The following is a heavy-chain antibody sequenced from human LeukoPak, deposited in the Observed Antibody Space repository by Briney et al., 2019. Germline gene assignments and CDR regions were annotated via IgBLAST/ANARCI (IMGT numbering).Heavy chain of an antibody. CDR1: GFTFSSHA. CDR2: IFGSGGSP. J-gene: IGHJ4*02. CDR3: GKTTVGYSSGQKPAWPVDY. Sequence: HPGGSLRLSCAASGFTFSSHAMYWVRQAPGKGLEWVAGIFGSGGSPHYADPVKGRFTISRDNSRNTVYLQINSLRAEDTAVYYCGKTTVGYSSGQKPAWPVDYWGQGTLVTVSS. V-gene: IGHV3-23*01. D-gene: IGHD5-18*01.